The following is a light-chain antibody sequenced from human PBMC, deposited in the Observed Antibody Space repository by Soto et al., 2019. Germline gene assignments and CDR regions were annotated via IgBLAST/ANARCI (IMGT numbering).Light chain of an antibody. J-gene: IGKJ1*01. Sequence: EIVLTQSPATLSLSPGESGTLSCRASESVTNYLAWYQQKPGQAPRLLVYDVSNRATGIQARFRGSGSGTEFTLTISSLQSEDFAVYYCQQYNNWPTFGQGTKVDI. CDR2: DVS. CDR1: ESVTNY. CDR3: QQYNNWPT. V-gene: IGKV3-11*01.